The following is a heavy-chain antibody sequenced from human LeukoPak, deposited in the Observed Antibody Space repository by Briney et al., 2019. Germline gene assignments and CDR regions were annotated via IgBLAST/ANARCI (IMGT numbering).Heavy chain of an antibody. CDR3: ARDSSTWSWAEYFQH. J-gene: IGHJ1*01. V-gene: IGHV3-21*01. Sequence: GGSLRLSCAASGFTFSSYSMNWVRQAPGKGLEWVSSISSSSSYIYYADSVKGRFTISRDNAQNSLYLQLNSLRAEDTAVYYCARDSSTWSWAEYFQHWGQGTLVTVSS. CDR2: ISSSSSYI. D-gene: IGHD6-13*01. CDR1: GFTFSSYS.